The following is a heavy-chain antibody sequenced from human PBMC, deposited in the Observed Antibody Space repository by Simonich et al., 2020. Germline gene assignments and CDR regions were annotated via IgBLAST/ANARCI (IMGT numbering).Heavy chain of an antibody. CDR1: VYTFTGSY. Sequence: QVQLVQSGAEVKKPGASVKVSCKASVYTFTGSYMHWVRQAPGQGLEGRGWINPNSGGKNYAQKFQGRVTMTRDTSISTAYMELSRLRSDDTAVYYCARSHIAAAGTGYFQHWGQGTLVTVSS. CDR3: ARSHIAAAGTGYFQH. CDR2: INPNSGGK. J-gene: IGHJ1*01. D-gene: IGHD6-13*01. V-gene: IGHV1-2*02.